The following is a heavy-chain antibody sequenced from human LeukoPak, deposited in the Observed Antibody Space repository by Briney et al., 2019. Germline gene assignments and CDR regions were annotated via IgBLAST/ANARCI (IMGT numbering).Heavy chain of an antibody. D-gene: IGHD3-10*01. CDR2: IRSTANGYAT. CDR1: GFTFSGSA. Sequence: GGSLRLSCAASGFTFSGSALHWVRQASGKGLEWVGRIRSTANGYATAYAASVKGRFTISRDDSKNTAYLQMDSLKTEDTAVYYCTGNYYGSGSYADSDYWGQGTLVTVSS. J-gene: IGHJ4*02. V-gene: IGHV3-73*01. CDR3: TGNYYGSGSYADSDY.